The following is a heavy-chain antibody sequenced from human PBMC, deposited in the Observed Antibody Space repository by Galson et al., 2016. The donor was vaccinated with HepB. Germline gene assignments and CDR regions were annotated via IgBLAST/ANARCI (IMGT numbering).Heavy chain of an antibody. D-gene: IGHD1-1*01. CDR1: GGFISNSY. CDR2: FYYTGRT. CDR3: ARHTTWFGP. Sequence: SETLSLTCHVSGGFISNSYWSWVRQAPGKGLLWIGDFYYTGRTNYNPLFKSRVTMSVDTSKTQFYLKMTSVTTADSGVYYCARHTTWFGPWGQGTLVIVSS. J-gene: IGHJ5*02. V-gene: IGHV4-59*08.